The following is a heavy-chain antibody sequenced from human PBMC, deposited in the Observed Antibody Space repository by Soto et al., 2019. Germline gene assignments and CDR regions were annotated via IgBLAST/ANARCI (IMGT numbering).Heavy chain of an antibody. CDR3: ATARPNTSSWPDH. CDR1: GVTFSSFG. J-gene: IGHJ4*02. D-gene: IGHD6-13*01. CDR2: ISYDGTYK. V-gene: IGHV3-30*03. Sequence: QVQMVESGGGVVQPGRSLRLSCAASGVTFSSFGMHWVRQLPGRGLEWLAVISYDGTYKHYADSVKGRFTISRDNFKNTVYLQMNSLRGEDTAMYYCATARPNTSSWPDHWGQGTLVTVSS.